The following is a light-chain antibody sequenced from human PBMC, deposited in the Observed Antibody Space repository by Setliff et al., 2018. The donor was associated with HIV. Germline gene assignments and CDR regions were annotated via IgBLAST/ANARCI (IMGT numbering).Light chain of an antibody. CDR1: SSDVGGFDY. CDR2: EVN. J-gene: IGLJ1*01. V-gene: IGLV2-11*01. CDR3: CSYENSVTFYV. Sequence: QSALTQPRSVSGSPGQSVTISCTGSSSDVGGFDYVSWYQHHPGKAPKLIIYEVNKRPSGLSNRFSGSKSGNTASLTISGLQAEDEAEYYCCSYENSVTFYVFGTGTKVTVL.